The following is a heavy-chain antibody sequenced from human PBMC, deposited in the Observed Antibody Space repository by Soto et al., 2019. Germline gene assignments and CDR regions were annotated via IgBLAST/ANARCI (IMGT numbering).Heavy chain of an antibody. CDR3: ARITMIVVVQNRGRWFDP. J-gene: IGHJ5*02. Sequence: SETLSLTCTVSGGSISRYYWGWIRQLRGKGLEWIGSIYYSGSTYYNPSLKSRVTISVDTSKNQFSLKLSSVTAADTAVYYCARITMIVVVQNRGRWFDPWGQGTLVTVSS. CDR1: GGSISRYY. D-gene: IGHD3-22*01. V-gene: IGHV4-39*01. CDR2: IYYSGST.